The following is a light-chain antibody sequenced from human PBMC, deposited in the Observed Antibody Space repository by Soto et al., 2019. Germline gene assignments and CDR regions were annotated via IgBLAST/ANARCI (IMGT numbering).Light chain of an antibody. J-gene: IGKJ1*01. CDR1: QGISNS. CDR3: QKYSSAPRA. V-gene: IGKV1-27*01. Sequence: DIQMTQSPSSLSASIGDRVTIACRASQGISNSLAWYQQKPGKVPKLMIYAASTLQSGVPSPFSGSGSGTDFTLTISSLQPEDVATYYCQKYSSAPRAFGQGKKVDI. CDR2: AAS.